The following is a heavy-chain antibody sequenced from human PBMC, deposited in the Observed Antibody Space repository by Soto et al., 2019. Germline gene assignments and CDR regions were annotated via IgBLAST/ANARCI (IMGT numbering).Heavy chain of an antibody. D-gene: IGHD5-12*01. V-gene: IGHV4-31*03. Sequence: SETLSLTCTVSGGSISSGGYYWSWIRQHPGKGLEWIGYIYYSGSTYYNPSLKSRVTISVDTSKNQFSLKLSSVTAADTAVYYCARAGYSGYEIDFWGQGTPVTVSS. J-gene: IGHJ4*02. CDR2: IYYSGST. CDR1: GGSISSGGYY. CDR3: ARAGYSGYEIDF.